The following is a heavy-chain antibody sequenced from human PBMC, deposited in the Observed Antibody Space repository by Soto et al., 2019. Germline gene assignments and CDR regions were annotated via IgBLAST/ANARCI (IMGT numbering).Heavy chain of an antibody. J-gene: IGHJ5*02. V-gene: IGHV5-10-1*01. CDR2: IDPSDSYT. D-gene: IGHD1-26*01. Sequence: PGESLKISCKGSGYSFTRYWISWVRQMPGKGLEWMGRIDPSDSYTNYSPSFQSHVTISADKSINTAYLQWSSLKASDTAMYYCAGIVGPTEFDPWGEGTLVTVSS. CDR1: GYSFTRYW. CDR3: AGIVGPTEFDP.